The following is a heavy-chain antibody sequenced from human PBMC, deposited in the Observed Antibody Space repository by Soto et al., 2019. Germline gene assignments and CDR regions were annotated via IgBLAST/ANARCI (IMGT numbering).Heavy chain of an antibody. D-gene: IGHD4-17*01. CDR1: GFTFSNAW. J-gene: IGHJ4*02. V-gene: IGHV3-15*01. CDR3: TTGPSEEHFYGDVHFDY. CDR2: IKSKTDGGTT. Sequence: GGSLRLSCAASGFTFSNAWMSWVRQAPGKGLEWVGRIKSKTDGGTTDYAAPVKGRFTISRDDSKNTLYLQMNSLKTEDTAVYYCTTGPSEEHFYGDVHFDYWGQGTLVTVSS.